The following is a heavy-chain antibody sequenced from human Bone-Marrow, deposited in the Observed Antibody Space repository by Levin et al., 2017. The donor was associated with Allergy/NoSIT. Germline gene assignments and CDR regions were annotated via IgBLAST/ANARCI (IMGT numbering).Heavy chain of an antibody. CDR2: VSGSGDQT. Sequence: PGGSLRLSCAASKFIFKNYAMAWLRQAPGQGLEWVSAVSGSGDQTYHADSVGGRFTISRDNSKDTLFLQMNNLRAEDTAVYFCAKGGVAAPPFYWGQGTLVTVSS. V-gene: IGHV3-23*01. CDR1: KFIFKNYA. CDR3: AKGGVAAPPFY. J-gene: IGHJ4*02. D-gene: IGHD3-10*01.